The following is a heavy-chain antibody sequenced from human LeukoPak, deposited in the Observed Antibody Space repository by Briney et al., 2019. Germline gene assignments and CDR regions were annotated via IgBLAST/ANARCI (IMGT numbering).Heavy chain of an antibody. V-gene: IGHV1-3*01. J-gene: IGHJ4*02. CDR2: INAFNGNT. CDR3: ARVGYCSSTSCYMADLRY. Sequence: ASVKVSCKASGYTFTSYAMHWVRQAPGQRLGGMGGINAFNGNTKYSQKFQGRVTITRDTSASTAYMELSSLRSEDTAVYYCARVGYCSSTSCYMADLRYWGQGTLVTVSS. CDR1: GYTFTSYA. D-gene: IGHD2-2*02.